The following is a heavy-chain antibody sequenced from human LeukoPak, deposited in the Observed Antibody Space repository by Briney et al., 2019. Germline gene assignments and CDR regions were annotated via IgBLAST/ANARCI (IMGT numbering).Heavy chain of an antibody. CDR3: ARHPITRYYDSSGDSAAGPDY. D-gene: IGHD3-22*01. V-gene: IGHV5-51*01. J-gene: IGHJ4*02. CDR1: GYSFATYW. CDR2: INPGDSDT. Sequence: PGESLKTSCKGSGYSFATYWIGWVRQMPGKGLEWMGIINPGDSDTRYSPSFQGQVTISADKSISTAYLQWSSLKASDTAMYYCARHPITRYYDSSGDSAAGPDYWGQGTLVTVSS.